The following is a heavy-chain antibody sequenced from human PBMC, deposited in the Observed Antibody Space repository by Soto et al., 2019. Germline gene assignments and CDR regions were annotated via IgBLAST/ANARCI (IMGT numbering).Heavy chain of an antibody. Sequence: GGSLRLSCAASGFTFSSYAMHWVRQAPGKGLEWVAVISYDGSNKYYADSVKGRFTISRDNSKNTLYLQMNSLRAEDTAVYYCERDTSGWKFDYWGQGTLVTVSS. CDR3: ERDTSGWKFDY. D-gene: IGHD6-19*01. CDR2: ISYDGSNK. CDR1: GFTFSSYA. V-gene: IGHV3-30-3*01. J-gene: IGHJ4*02.